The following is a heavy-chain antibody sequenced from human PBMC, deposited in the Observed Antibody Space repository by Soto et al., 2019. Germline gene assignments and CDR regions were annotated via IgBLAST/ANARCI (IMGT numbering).Heavy chain of an antibody. CDR2: IDPRDSQT. CDR1: GYTFTTFW. D-gene: IGHD1-26*01. CDR3: ARLFCSTDTCDSWFGP. J-gene: IGHJ5*02. V-gene: IGHV5-10-1*01. Sequence: PGESLKISCTGFGYTFTTFWISWVRQMPGKGLEWMGRIDPRDSQTNYSPSFQGHVTISVDKSISTAYLQWDSLKASDTAMYYCARLFCSTDTCDSWFGPWGQGTLVTVSS.